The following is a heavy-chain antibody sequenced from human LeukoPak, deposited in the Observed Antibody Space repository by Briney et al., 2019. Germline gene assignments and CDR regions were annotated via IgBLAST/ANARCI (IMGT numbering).Heavy chain of an antibody. Sequence: ASVKVSCKASGYTFTSYGISWVRQAPGQGLEGMGWISAYNGNTNYAQKLQGRVTMTTDTSTSTAYMELRSLRSDDTAVYYCARGTAMVTENWFDPWGQGTLVTVSS. CDR2: ISAYNGNT. V-gene: IGHV1-18*01. D-gene: IGHD5-18*01. CDR1: GYTFTSYG. CDR3: ARGTAMVTENWFDP. J-gene: IGHJ5*02.